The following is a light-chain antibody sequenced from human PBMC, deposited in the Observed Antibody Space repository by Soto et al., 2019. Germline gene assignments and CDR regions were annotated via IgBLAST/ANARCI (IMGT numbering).Light chain of an antibody. Sequence: QSALTQPASVSGSPGQSITISCTGASSDVDGYDYVSWYQHHPGEAPKLLIYDVTNRPSGVSNRFSASKSGNTASLTISGLQGEDEAHYYCSSYTTTNTVVFGGGTKVTVL. CDR1: SSDVDGYDY. CDR2: DVT. V-gene: IGLV2-14*01. J-gene: IGLJ2*01. CDR3: SSYTTTNTVV.